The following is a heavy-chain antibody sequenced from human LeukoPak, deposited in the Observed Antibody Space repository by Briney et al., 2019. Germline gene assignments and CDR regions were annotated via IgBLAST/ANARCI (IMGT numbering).Heavy chain of an antibody. CDR3: AREAIAAAGGVIDY. CDR2: IYYSGST. Sequence: RTSETLSLTCTVSGGSISSYYWSWIQQPPGKGLEWIGYIYYSGSTNYNPSLKSRVTISVDTSKNQFSLKLSSVTAADTAVYYCAREAIAAAGGVIDYWGQGTLVTVSS. D-gene: IGHD6-13*01. CDR1: GGSISSYY. J-gene: IGHJ4*02. V-gene: IGHV4-59*01.